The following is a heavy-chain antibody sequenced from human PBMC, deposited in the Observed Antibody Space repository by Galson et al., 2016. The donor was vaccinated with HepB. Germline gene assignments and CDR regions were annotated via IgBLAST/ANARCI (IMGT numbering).Heavy chain of an antibody. V-gene: IGHV3-7*04. CDR1: GFTFSSNW. D-gene: IGHD2-15*01. CDR3: ARRQREEDIVVVVVVPGGFYYGMDV. CDR2: IKQDGSEK. J-gene: IGHJ6*02. Sequence: SLRLSCAASGFTFSSNWMSWVRQAPGKGLEWVANIKQDGSEKYYVDSVKGRFTISRDNAKNSLYLRMNSLRAEDTAVYYCARRQREEDIVVVVVVPGGFYYGMDVWGQGTTVTVSS.